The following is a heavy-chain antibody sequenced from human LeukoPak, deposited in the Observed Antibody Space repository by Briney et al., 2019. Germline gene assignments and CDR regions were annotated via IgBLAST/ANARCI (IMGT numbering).Heavy chain of an antibody. J-gene: IGHJ6*02. CDR3: ARGGYSGYGYYYGMDV. CDR2: IIPILGIA. CDR1: GGTFSSYA. V-gene: IGHV1-69*04. D-gene: IGHD5-12*01. Sequence: ASVKVSCKASGGTFSSYAISLVRQAPGQGLEWMGRIIPILGIANYAQKFQGRVTITADKSTSTAYMELSSLRSEDTAVYYCARGGYSGYGYYYGMDVWGQGTTVTVSS.